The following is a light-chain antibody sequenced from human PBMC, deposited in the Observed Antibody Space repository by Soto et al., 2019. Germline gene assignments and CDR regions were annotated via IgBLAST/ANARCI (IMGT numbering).Light chain of an antibody. CDR1: SSDDALYRY. V-gene: IGLV2-14*01. CDR2: EVS. CDR3: IGQKGANRYV. J-gene: IGLJ1*01. Sequence: QSVLTQAASVSGSPGQSITISCTGTSSDDALYRYVSWFQQHPGKAPKLLIYEVSKRPSGVPIRFSGSRSDKTASLTISGLQADVEADYYCIGQKGANRYVFXTGPKATV.